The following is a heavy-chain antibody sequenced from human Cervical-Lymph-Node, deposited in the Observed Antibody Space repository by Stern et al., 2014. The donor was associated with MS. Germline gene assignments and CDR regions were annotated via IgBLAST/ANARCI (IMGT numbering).Heavy chain of an antibody. CDR1: GGITFKKYA. D-gene: IGHD2-15*01. J-gene: IGHJ5*02. CDR3: AKEREIVVTVAAPGWFDR. V-gene: IGHV3-23*01. Sequence: EVQLLESGGGVVQPGGSLRLSCQASGGITFKKYAMNWVRQAPGKGLEWVAGISSSGGDTFYADSVKGRFPISRDNSKNTLYLQMNSLTVDDTALYSCAKEREIVVTVAAPGWFDRWGQGTLVTVSS. CDR2: ISSSGGDT.